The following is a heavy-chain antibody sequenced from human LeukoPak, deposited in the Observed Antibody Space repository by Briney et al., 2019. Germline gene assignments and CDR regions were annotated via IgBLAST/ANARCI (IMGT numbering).Heavy chain of an antibody. J-gene: IGHJ4*02. V-gene: IGHV3-7*01. D-gene: IGHD3-22*01. Sequence: PGGSLRLSCEASGFAFYSYTINWVRQAPGKGLEWVANIKQDGSEKYYVDSVKGRFTISRDDAKNSLYLQMNSLRAEDTAVYYCASRNLYYYDSSGYFYWGQGTLVTVSS. CDR1: GFAFYSYT. CDR3: ASRNLYYYDSSGYFY. CDR2: IKQDGSEK.